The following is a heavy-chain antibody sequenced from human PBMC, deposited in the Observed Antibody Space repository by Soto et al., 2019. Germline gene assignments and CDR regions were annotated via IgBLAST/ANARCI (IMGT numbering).Heavy chain of an antibody. Sequence: GGSLRLSCAASGFTFSYYAMSWVRQAPGKGLEWVSGISGGGDSTYYADSVKGRFTISSDNSKNTLYLQMNSLTAEDTAVYYCAKDLLMITFGGVIAHFDCWGQGT. CDR1: GFTFSYYA. CDR3: AKDLLMITFGGVIAHFDC. CDR2: ISGGGDST. V-gene: IGHV3-23*01. D-gene: IGHD3-16*02. J-gene: IGHJ4*02.